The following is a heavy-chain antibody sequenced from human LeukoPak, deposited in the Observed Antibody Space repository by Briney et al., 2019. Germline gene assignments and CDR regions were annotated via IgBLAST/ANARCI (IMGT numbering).Heavy chain of an antibody. D-gene: IGHD3-10*01. J-gene: IGHJ4*02. Sequence: GRPLRLSCAASGFTFSSYGMHWLRPAPGKGLEWVAVISYDGSNKYYADSVKGRFTISGDNSKNTLYLQMSSVRAEDTAVYYCAKGGGSGSYYYFFDYWGQGTLVTVSA. CDR3: AKGGGSGSYYYFFDY. V-gene: IGHV3-30*18. CDR1: GFTFSSYG. CDR2: ISYDGSNK.